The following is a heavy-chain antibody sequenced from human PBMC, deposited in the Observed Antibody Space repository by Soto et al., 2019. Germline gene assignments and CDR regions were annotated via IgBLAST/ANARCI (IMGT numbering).Heavy chain of an antibody. CDR2: IYYSGST. D-gene: IGHD3-3*01. CDR3: ARGGSGKWDFWSGYSKEYYYYYMDV. Sequence: SDTLSLTCTVSGGSISSYYWSWIRQPPGKGLEWIGYIYYSGSTNYNPSLKSRVTISVDTSKNQFSLKLSSVTAADTAVYYCARGGSGKWDFWSGYSKEYYYYYMDVWGKGTTVTVSS. CDR1: GGSISSYY. J-gene: IGHJ6*03. V-gene: IGHV4-59*01.